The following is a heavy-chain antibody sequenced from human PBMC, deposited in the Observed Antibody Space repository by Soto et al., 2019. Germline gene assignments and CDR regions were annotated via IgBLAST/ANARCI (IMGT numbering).Heavy chain of an antibody. CDR1: GDSVSSNSAA. CDR2: IYYRSKWYN. Sequence: SQTLSLTCAISGDSVSSNSAAWNWIRQSPSRGLEWLGRIYYRSKWYNDYAVSVKSRITINPDTSKNQFSLQLNSVTPEDTAVYYCARDSVWYSSSFSSGMDVWGQGTTVTVSS. J-gene: IGHJ6*02. D-gene: IGHD6-6*01. V-gene: IGHV6-1*01. CDR3: ARDSVWYSSSFSSGMDV.